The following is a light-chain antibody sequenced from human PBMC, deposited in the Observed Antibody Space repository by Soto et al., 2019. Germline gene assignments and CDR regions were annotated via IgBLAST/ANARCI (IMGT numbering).Light chain of an antibody. Sequence: IMLTQSPATLSLSPGERATLSCRASQSVSSFLAWYQQKPGQAPRLLIYDASNRAAGIPARFSGSGSGTDFTLTISSLETEDFAVYYCQQRSNWPLTFGPGTKV. J-gene: IGKJ3*01. CDR2: DAS. CDR1: QSVSSF. CDR3: QQRSNWPLT. V-gene: IGKV3-11*01.